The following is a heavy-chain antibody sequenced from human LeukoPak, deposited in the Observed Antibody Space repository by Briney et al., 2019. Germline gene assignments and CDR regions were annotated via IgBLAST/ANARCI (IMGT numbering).Heavy chain of an antibody. Sequence: GGSLRLSCAASGFIFSTYEMNWVRQAPGKGLEWVSYISSSGSTMYYADSVKGRFTISRDNAENSLYLQMNSLRAEDTAVYYCARDSTVLLGYWGQGTLVTVSS. CDR2: ISSSGSTM. CDR3: ARDSTVLLGY. V-gene: IGHV3-48*03. CDR1: GFIFSTYE. J-gene: IGHJ4*02. D-gene: IGHD2/OR15-2a*01.